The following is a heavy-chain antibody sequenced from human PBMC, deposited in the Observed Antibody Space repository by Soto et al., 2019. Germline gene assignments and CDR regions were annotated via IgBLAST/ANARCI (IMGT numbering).Heavy chain of an antibody. CDR3: AKDYVGFWSGPLGY. J-gene: IGHJ4*02. Sequence: SVKVSCKASGGTFSSYAISWVRQAPGQGLEWMGGIIPIFGTANYAQKFQGRVTITADESTSTAYMELSSLRSEDTAVYYCAKDYVGFWSGPLGYWGQGTLVTVSS. CDR1: GGTFSSYA. D-gene: IGHD3-3*01. CDR2: IIPIFGTA. V-gene: IGHV1-69*13.